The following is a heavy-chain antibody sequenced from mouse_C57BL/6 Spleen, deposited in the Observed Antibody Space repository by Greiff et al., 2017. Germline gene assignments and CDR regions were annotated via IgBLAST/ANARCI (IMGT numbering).Heavy chain of an antibody. CDR3: AREYYDYETWFAY. V-gene: IGHV5-4*01. J-gene: IGHJ3*01. D-gene: IGHD2-4*01. CDR1: GFTFSSYA. Sequence: EVQGVESGGGLVKPGGSLKLSCAASGFTFSSYAMSWVRQTPEKRLEWVATISDGGSYTYYPDNVKGRFTISRDNAKNNLYLQMSHLKSEDTAMYYCAREYYDYETWFAYWGQGTLVTVSA. CDR2: ISDGGSYT.